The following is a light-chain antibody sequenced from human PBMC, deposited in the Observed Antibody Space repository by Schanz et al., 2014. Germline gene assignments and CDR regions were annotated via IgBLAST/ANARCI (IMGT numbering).Light chain of an antibody. J-gene: IGLJ2*01. CDR1: SSDVGGYNY. CDR3: SSYAGNNKLL. Sequence: QSALTQPRSVSGSPGQSVTISCTGTSSDVGGYNYVSWYQQHPGKAPKLMIYEGSKRPSGVPDRFTGSKSGNTASLTVSGLQAEDEGDYYCSSYAGNNKLLFGGGTKLTVL. V-gene: IGLV2-8*01. CDR2: EGS.